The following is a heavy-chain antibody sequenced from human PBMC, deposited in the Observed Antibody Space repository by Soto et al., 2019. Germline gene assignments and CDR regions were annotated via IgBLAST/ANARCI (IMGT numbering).Heavy chain of an antibody. CDR3: DRSPYSSSSLDCFDP. CDR1: GGSITSVDHY. D-gene: IGHD6-6*01. V-gene: IGHV4-30-4*01. CDR2: IYYSGRT. J-gene: IGHJ5*01. Sequence: SETLSLTCSVSGGSITSVDHYWSWIRQPPGKGLEWIGYIYYSGRTYYNPSLKSRVTISIDPSRNQFSLKLRSVTAADPAVYYCDRSPYSSSSLDCFDPWCQGMLVTVSS.